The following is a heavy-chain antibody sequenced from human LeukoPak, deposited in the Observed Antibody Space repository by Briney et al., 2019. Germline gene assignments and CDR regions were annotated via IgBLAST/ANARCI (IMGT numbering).Heavy chain of an antibody. CDR3: AKDGSVRYYYYGMDV. D-gene: IGHD1-26*01. Sequence: PGRSLRLSCAASGFTSSSYGMHWVRQAPGKGLEWVAVISYDGSNKYYADSVKGRFTISRDNSKNTLYLQMNSLRAEDTAVYYCAKDGSVRYYYYGMDVWGQGTTVTVSS. J-gene: IGHJ6*02. CDR2: ISYDGSNK. V-gene: IGHV3-30*18. CDR1: GFTSSSYG.